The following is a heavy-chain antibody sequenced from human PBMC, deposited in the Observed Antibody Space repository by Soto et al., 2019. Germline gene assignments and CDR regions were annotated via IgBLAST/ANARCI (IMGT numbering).Heavy chain of an antibody. CDR1: GYTFTSYG. D-gene: IGHD2-21*01. CDR2: ISAYNGNT. J-gene: IGHJ3*02. Sequence: QVQLVQSGAEVKKPGASVKVSCKPSGYTFTSYGITWVRQTPGKGLEWMGWISAYNGNTNYAQKLQGRVTMTTDTSTSTAYMELRSLRSDATAVYYCASWADSFFPCAFDISGQGTMVTVSS. V-gene: IGHV1-18*01. CDR3: ASWADSFFPCAFDI.